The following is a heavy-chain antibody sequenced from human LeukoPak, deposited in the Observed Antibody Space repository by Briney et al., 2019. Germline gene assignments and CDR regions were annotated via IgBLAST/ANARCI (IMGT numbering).Heavy chain of an antibody. V-gene: IGHV3-48*01. CDR1: GFTFSSYN. Sequence: GGSLRLSCAASGFTFSSYNMNWVRQAPGKGLEWVSYISSLSRTIYYADSVKGRFTISRDNAESSLYLQMNSLRAEDTAVYYCARPRNWGSREGFDYWGQGTLVTVSS. D-gene: IGHD7-27*01. CDR2: ISSLSRTI. J-gene: IGHJ4*02. CDR3: ARPRNWGSREGFDY.